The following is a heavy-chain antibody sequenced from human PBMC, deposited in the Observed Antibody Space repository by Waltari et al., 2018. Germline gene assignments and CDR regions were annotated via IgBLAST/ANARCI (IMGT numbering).Heavy chain of an antibody. Sequence: QLQLQESGPGLVKPSGTLSVSCAVSGDSVSSAYLWNWVRQPPHKGLAWIWQVHGSGTTNCNPSFAMRVNMSLDTSKNLLSLKMTSATAADTAVYYCARDRGRGLDLDTWGPGTLVTVSP. D-gene: IGHD2-15*01. V-gene: IGHV4-4*02. J-gene: IGHJ5*02. CDR1: GDSVSSAYL. CDR2: VHGSGTT. CDR3: ARDRGRGLDLDT.